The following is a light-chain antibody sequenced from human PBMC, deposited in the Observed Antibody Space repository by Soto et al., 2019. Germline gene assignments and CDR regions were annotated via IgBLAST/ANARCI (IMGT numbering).Light chain of an antibody. CDR3: QQFQKWPLT. CDR1: EGANSN. CDR2: GAS. J-gene: IGKJ4*01. V-gene: IGKV3-15*01. Sequence: EIVMTQSPATVSVSPGERATLSCRASEGANSNLAWYQQKPGQAPRLLIYGASTRATGIPARFSGSGSGTEFTLTISSLQSEDFAVYYCQQFQKWPLTFGGGTKVEIK.